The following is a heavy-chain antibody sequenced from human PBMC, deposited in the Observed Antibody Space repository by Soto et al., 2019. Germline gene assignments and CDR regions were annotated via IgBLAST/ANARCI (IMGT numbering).Heavy chain of an antibody. J-gene: IGHJ4*02. CDR2: IVVGSGNT. D-gene: IGHD3-10*01. CDR1: GFTFTSSA. V-gene: IGHV1-58*01. CDR3: ARVFFSSPSGVVRGVPDY. Sequence: SVKVSCKASGFTFTSSAVQWVRQARGQRLEWIGWIVVGSGNTNYAQKFQERVTITRDMSTSTAYMELSSLRSEDTAVYYCARVFFSSPSGVVRGVPDYWGQGTLVTVSS.